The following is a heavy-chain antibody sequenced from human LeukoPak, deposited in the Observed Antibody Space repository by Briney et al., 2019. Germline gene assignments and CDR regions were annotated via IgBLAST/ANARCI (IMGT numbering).Heavy chain of an antibody. Sequence: PSQTLSLTCTVSGGSISSYYWSWIRQPAGKGLEWIGRIYTSGSTNYNPSLKSRVTMSVDTSKNQFSLKLSSVTAADTAVYYCARVRSPPQYNWFDPWGQGTLVTVSS. J-gene: IGHJ5*02. V-gene: IGHV4-4*07. CDR3: ARVRSPPQYNWFDP. CDR1: GGSISSYY. CDR2: IYTSGST.